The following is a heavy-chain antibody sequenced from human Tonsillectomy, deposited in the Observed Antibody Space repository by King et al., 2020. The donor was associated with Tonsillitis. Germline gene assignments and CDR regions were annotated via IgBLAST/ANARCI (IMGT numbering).Heavy chain of an antibody. J-gene: IGHJ1*01. Sequence: QLVQSGAELRRPGASVTVSCRTSGDTFTGHFVHWVRQAPGQGLEWMGWINPKSGDTNYVPKFQGRVTLSGDVSITTAYMGLRNLRPDDTAVYYCATNAIESDVSAYRDFRPWGQGTLVTVSS. CDR2: INPKSGDT. CDR1: GDTFTGHF. CDR3: ATNAIESDVSAYRDFRP. D-gene: IGHD2-8*01. V-gene: IGHV1-2*02.